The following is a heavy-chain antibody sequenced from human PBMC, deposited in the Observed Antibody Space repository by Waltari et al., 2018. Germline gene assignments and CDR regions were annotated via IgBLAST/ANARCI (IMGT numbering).Heavy chain of an antibody. Sequence: QVQLQESGPGLVKPSETLSLTCTVSGGSISSYYWSWFRQPPGKGLEWIVYIYYSGSTNYNPSLKSRVTISVDTSKNQFSLKLSSVTAADTAVYYCARGRGYYDSSGSLFDYWGQGTLVTVSS. J-gene: IGHJ4*02. CDR1: GGSISSYY. D-gene: IGHD3-22*01. V-gene: IGHV4-59*01. CDR2: IYYSGST. CDR3: ARGRGYYDSSGSLFDY.